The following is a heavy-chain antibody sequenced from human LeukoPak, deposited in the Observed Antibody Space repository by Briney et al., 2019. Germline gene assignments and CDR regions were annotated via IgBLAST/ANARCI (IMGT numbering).Heavy chain of an antibody. J-gene: IGHJ6*03. CDR1: GGSISSPY. V-gene: IGHV4-59*11. CDR3: ARVLRRYCSSTSCYIMRLPYYYYMDV. D-gene: IGHD2-2*02. CDR2: IYYSGST. Sequence: SETLSLTCTVSGGSISSPYWSWIRQPPGKGLEWIGYIYYSGSTNYNPSLKSRVTISVATSKNQFSLKLSSVTAADTAVYYCARVLRRYCSSTSCYIMRLPYYYYMDVWGKGTTVTVSS.